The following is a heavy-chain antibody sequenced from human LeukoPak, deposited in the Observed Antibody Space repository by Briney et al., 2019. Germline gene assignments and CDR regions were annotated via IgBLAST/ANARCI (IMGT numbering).Heavy chain of an antibody. D-gene: IGHD3-9*01. J-gene: IGHJ4*02. V-gene: IGHV1-69*05. CDR2: IIPIFGTA. CDR1: GGTFSSYA. CDR3: ARGAQLRYFDWLLFG. Sequence: GSSVKVSCKASGGTFSSYAISCVRQAPGQGLEWMGGIIPIFGTANYAQKFQGRVTITTDESTSTAYMELSSLRSEDTAVYYCARGAQLRYFDWLLFGWGQGTLVTVSS.